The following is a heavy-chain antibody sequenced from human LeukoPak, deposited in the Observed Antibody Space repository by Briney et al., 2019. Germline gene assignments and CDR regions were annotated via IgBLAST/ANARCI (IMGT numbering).Heavy chain of an antibody. V-gene: IGHV3-23*01. Sequence: QPGGSLRLSCAASGFTFGNHGMIWVRQAPEKGLEWVAVISATGFTTYYADSVKGRFTISRDNSKNTLYLQMNSLRAEDTAVYYCARDYGYSSSSRGGNWFDPWGQGTLVTVSS. J-gene: IGHJ5*02. CDR3: ARDYGYSSSSRGGNWFDP. CDR1: GFTFGNHG. CDR2: ISATGFTT. D-gene: IGHD6-6*01.